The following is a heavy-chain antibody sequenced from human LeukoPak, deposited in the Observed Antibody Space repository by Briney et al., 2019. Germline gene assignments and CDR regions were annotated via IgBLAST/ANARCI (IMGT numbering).Heavy chain of an antibody. V-gene: IGHV3-21*01. J-gene: IGHJ4*02. CDR1: GFTFSSYS. CDR2: ISSSSNYI. D-gene: IGHD5-24*01. Sequence: PGGSLRLSCAASGFTFSSYSMNWVRQAPGKGLEWVSSISSSSNYIYYADSVKGRFTISRDNAKNSLYLQMNSLRAEDTAVYYCARDYIRDGYPWGFDYWGQGTLVTVSS. CDR3: ARDYIRDGYPWGFDY.